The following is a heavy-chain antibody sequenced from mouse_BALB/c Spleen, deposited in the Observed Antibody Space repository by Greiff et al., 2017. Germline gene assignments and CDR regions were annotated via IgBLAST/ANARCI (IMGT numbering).Heavy chain of an antibody. Sequence: VQLQQSGGGLVQPGGSRKLSCAASGFTFSSFGMHWVRQAPEKGLEWVAYISSGSSTIYYADTVKGRFTISRDNPKNTLFLQMTSLRSEDTAMYYCARSGRLLRGDAMDYWGQGTSVTVSS. CDR3: ARSGRLLRGDAMDY. CDR1: GFTFSSFG. D-gene: IGHD2-3*01. J-gene: IGHJ4*01. V-gene: IGHV5-17*02. CDR2: ISSGSSTI.